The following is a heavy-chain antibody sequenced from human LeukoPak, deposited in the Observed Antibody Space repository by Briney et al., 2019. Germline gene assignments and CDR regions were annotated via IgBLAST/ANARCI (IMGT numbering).Heavy chain of an antibody. J-gene: IGHJ3*02. Sequence: ASVKVSCKASGYTFTGYYMHWVRQAPGQGLEWMGWISAYNGNTNYAQKLQGRVTMTTDTSTSTAYMELRSLRSDDTAVYYCASLPTFYDSSGYLYNDAFDIWGQGTMVTVSS. V-gene: IGHV1-18*04. CDR2: ISAYNGNT. D-gene: IGHD3-22*01. CDR3: ASLPTFYDSSGYLYNDAFDI. CDR1: GYTFTGYY.